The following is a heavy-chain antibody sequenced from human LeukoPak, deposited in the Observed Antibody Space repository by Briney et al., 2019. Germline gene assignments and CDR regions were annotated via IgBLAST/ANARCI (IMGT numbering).Heavy chain of an antibody. CDR3: ARDYGSGWYRVAGLDY. CDR1: GYAFTGYY. J-gene: IGHJ4*02. Sequence: ASVKVSCKASGYAFTGYYMHWVRQAPGQGLEWMGWINPNSGGTNYAQKFQGRVTMTRDTSISTAYMELSRLRSDDTAVYYCARDYGSGWYRVAGLDYWGQGTLVTVSS. CDR2: INPNSGGT. V-gene: IGHV1-2*02. D-gene: IGHD6-19*01.